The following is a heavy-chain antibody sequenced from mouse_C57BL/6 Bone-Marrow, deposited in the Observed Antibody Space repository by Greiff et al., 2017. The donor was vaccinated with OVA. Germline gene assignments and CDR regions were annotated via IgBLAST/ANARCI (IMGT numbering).Heavy chain of an antibody. V-gene: IGHV1-74*01. J-gene: IGHJ2*01. CDR1: FFTFTSSW. D-gene: IGHD6-1*01. CDR3: AIGLDD. Sequence: QVHVKQSGAELLQPVASVPLSCPASFFTFTSSWLHWLTQSPCPCLAWIGRIHPSDSDTNYNQKFKGKATLTVDKSSSTAYRQRSSLTAEDSAVYYCAIGLDDWGQGTTLTVSS. CDR2: IHPSDSDT.